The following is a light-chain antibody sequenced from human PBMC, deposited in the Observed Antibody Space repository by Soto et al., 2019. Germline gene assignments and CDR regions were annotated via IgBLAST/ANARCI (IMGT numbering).Light chain of an antibody. J-gene: IGLJ2*01. CDR2: SND. Sequence: QSVLTQPPSASGTPGQGVTISFSGSSSNIGTNTVNWYKQLPGTAPKLLIYSNDLRPSGVPDRFSGSKSGTSASLAISGLQSEDEADYYCEAWDDSRYGAVFGGGTKLTVL. CDR3: EAWDDSRYGAV. V-gene: IGLV1-44*01. CDR1: SSNIGTNT.